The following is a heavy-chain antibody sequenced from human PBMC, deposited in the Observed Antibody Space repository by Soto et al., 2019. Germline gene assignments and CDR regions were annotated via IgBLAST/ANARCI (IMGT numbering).Heavy chain of an antibody. V-gene: IGHV1-46*01. D-gene: IGHD4-17*01. CDR1: GYTFTSYY. CDR2: INPSGGST. J-gene: IGHJ4*02. Sequence: QVQLVQSGAEVKKPGASVKVSCKASGYTFTSYYMHWVRQAPGQGLEWMGIINPSGGSTSYAQKFQGRVTMTRETSTSTVYMELSSLRSEDTAVYYCARGRDDYGDYGRYSSGWQQECWGQGTLVTVSS. CDR3: ARGRDDYGDYGRYSSGWQQEC.